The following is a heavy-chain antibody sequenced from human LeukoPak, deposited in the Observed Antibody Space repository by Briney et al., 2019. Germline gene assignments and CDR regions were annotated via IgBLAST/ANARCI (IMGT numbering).Heavy chain of an antibody. J-gene: IGHJ3*02. Sequence: PSETLSLTCTVSGGSISSGDYYWSWIRQPPGKGLEWIGYIYYSGSTYYNPSLKSRVTISVDTSKNQFSLKLSSVTAADTAVYYCARDRGKGAAAGSDALDIWGQGTMVTVSS. V-gene: IGHV4-30-4*08. D-gene: IGHD6-13*01. CDR1: GGSISSGDYY. CDR2: IYYSGST. CDR3: ARDRGKGAAAGSDALDI.